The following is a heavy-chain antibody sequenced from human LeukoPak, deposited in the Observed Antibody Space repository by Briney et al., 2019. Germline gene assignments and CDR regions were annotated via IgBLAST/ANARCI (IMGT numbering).Heavy chain of an antibody. CDR3: ARHMTVSGTRGFDN. D-gene: IGHD6-19*01. CDR2: IQFSGNT. CDR1: GGSGSRTNW. V-gene: IGHV4-4*02. J-gene: IGHJ4*02. Sequence: SETLSLTCAVSGGSGSRTNWFSWVRQPPGKGLEWIGEIQFSGNTHYNPSLETRVTMSVDESETRVTLKMSSVTAADTAVYYCARHMTVSGTRGFDNWGQGILVTVSS.